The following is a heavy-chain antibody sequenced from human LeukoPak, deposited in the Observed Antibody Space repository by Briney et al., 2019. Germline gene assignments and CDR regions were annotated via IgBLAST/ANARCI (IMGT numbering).Heavy chain of an antibody. J-gene: IGHJ4*02. Sequence: SETLPLTCTVSGGSISSYFWRWIRQPAGKGLQWIGRIYINRSTNCNPSLKSRVTMSVDTSKNQFSLKLSSVTAADTAVYYCASTPMDVVATIDAPFDYWGQGTLVTVSS. D-gene: IGHD5-12*01. CDR1: GGSISSYF. V-gene: IGHV4-4*07. CDR3: ASTPMDVVATIDAPFDY. CDR2: IYINRST.